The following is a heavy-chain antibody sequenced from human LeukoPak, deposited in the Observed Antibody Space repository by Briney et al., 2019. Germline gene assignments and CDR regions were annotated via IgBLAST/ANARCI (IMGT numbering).Heavy chain of an antibody. J-gene: IGHJ4*02. CDR2: ISYDGSNK. CDR1: GFTFSSYA. Sequence: GRSLRLSCAASGFTFSSYAMHWVRQAPGKGLEWVAVISYDGSNKYYADSVKGRFTISRDNSENTLYLQMNSLRAEDTAVYYCAKPQWLSGDYFDYWGQGTLVTVSS. V-gene: IGHV3-30-3*02. D-gene: IGHD5-24*01. CDR3: AKPQWLSGDYFDY.